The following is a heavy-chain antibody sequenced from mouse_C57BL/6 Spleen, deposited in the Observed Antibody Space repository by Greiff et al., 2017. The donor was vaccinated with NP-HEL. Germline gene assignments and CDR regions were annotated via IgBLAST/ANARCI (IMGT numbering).Heavy chain of an antibody. J-gene: IGHJ4*01. CDR2: INPGSGGT. CDR1: GYAFTNYL. Sequence: VQLQQSGAELVRPGTSVKVSCKASGYAFTNYLIEWVKQRPGQGLEWIGVINPGSGGTNYNEKFKGKATLTADKSSSTAYMQLSSLTSEGSAVYFCAKSESSYLDYWGQGTSVTVSS. D-gene: IGHD1-1*01. V-gene: IGHV1-54*01. CDR3: AKSESSYLDY.